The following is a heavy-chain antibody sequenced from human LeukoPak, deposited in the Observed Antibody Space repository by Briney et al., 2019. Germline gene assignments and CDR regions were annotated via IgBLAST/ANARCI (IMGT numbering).Heavy chain of an antibody. V-gene: IGHV4-59*01. Sequence: SETLSLTCTVSGGSISSYYWSWIRQPPGKGLEWIGYIYYSGSTNYNPSLKSRVTISVDTSKNQFSLKLSSVTAADTAVYYCAREAAPDYDILTGYIVVGDAFDIWGQGTMVTVSS. D-gene: IGHD3-9*01. J-gene: IGHJ3*02. CDR1: GGSISSYY. CDR3: AREAAPDYDILTGYIVVGDAFDI. CDR2: IYYSGST.